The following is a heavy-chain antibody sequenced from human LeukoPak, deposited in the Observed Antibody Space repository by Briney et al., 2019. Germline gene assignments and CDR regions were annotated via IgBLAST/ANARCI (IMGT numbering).Heavy chain of an antibody. Sequence: GGSLRLSCAASGFTFSSYAMSWVRQAPGKGLEWVSTISGSGDSTYYADSVKGRFTISRDNSKSTLYLQMNSLRADDTAVYYRAKGVLRARPGLFDYWGQGTLVIVSS. CDR3: AKGVLRARPGLFDY. D-gene: IGHD2/OR15-2a*01. J-gene: IGHJ4*02. V-gene: IGHV3-23*01. CDR2: ISGSGDST. CDR1: GFTFSSYA.